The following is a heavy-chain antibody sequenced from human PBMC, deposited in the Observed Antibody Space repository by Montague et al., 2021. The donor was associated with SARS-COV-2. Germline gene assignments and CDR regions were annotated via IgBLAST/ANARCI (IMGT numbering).Heavy chain of an antibody. CDR3: ARVPSSSWYFDS. CDR1: GFTFTSYW. Sequence: SLRLSCAASGFTFTSYWMSWVRQAPGKGLEWVANIKQDGSEKYYVDSVKGRFTIARDNAKNSLYPQMNSLRAEDTAVYYCARVPSSSWYFDSWGQGTLVTVSS. V-gene: IGHV3-7*01. J-gene: IGHJ4*02. CDR2: IKQDGSEK. D-gene: IGHD6-13*01.